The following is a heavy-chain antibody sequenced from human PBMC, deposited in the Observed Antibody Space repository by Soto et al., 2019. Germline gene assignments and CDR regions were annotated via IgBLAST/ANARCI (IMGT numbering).Heavy chain of an antibody. D-gene: IGHD6-13*01. CDR1: GGSISSYY. CDR2: IYYSGST. J-gene: IGHJ4*02. CDR3: ARVRSIAAAGTHFDY. Sequence: PSETLSLTCTVSGGSISSYYWSWIRQPPGKGLEWIGYIYYSGSTNYNPSLKSRVTISVDTSKNQFSLKLSSVTAADTAVYYCARVRSIAAAGTHFDYWGQGTLVTVSS. V-gene: IGHV4-59*01.